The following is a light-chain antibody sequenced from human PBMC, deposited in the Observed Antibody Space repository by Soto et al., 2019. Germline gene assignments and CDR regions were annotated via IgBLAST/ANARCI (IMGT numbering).Light chain of an antibody. CDR2: KAS. J-gene: IGKJ5*01. CDR3: QQYEIYPIT. Sequence: DIQMTQSPSTLSASVGDRVTITCRASQNINSWLAWYQQKPGKAPKLLIYKASSLESGVPSRFSGSGSGTEFTLTNSSLQPDDFAAYYCQQYEIYPITFGQGTRLEIK. CDR1: QNINSW. V-gene: IGKV1-5*03.